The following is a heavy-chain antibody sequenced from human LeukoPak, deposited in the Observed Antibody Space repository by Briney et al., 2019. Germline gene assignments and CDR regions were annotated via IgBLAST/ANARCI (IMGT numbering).Heavy chain of an antibody. V-gene: IGHV3-30*18. Sequence: GRSLRLSCAASGFTFSSYGMHWVRQAPGRGLEWVAVISYDGKKNNYADSVKGRFTISRDNSENTLFLQMNSLKTEDTAVYYCAKDQRAIAARPGGFDYWGQGSLVTVSS. J-gene: IGHJ4*02. CDR1: GFTFSSYG. CDR2: ISYDGKKN. CDR3: AKDQRAIAARPGGFDY. D-gene: IGHD6-6*01.